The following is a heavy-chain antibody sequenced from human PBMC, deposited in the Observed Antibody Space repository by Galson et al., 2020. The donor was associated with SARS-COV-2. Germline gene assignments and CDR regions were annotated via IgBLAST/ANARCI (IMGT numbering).Heavy chain of an antibody. V-gene: IGHV2-70*04. Sequence: YGPTLVKPTQTLTLTRTFSGFSLTTVGMRVSWIRQPPGKALEWLARLDWKDDKMYGPYLKTRLTISKDTAQHLVVLTMTNMDPGDTATYYCGGIVSGWGRDVWGQGTTCIVCS. CDR1: GFSLTTVGMR. CDR3: GGIVSGWGRDV. CDR2: LDWKDDK. J-gene: IGHJ6*02. D-gene: IGHD6-25*01.